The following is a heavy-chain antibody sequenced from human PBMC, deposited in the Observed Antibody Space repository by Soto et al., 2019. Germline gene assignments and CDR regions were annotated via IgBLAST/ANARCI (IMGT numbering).Heavy chain of an antibody. V-gene: IGHV4-59*08. CDR2: IYYSGST. CDR3: ARFAGEPSRPASIAARGHGYYYYYYMDV. Sequence: SETLSLTCTVSGGSISSYYWSWIRQPPGKGLEWIGYIYYSGSTNYNPSLKSRVTISVDTSKNQFSLKLSSVTAADTALYYCARFAGEPSRPASIAARGHGYYYYYYMDVWGKGTTVTVSS. D-gene: IGHD6-6*01. J-gene: IGHJ6*03. CDR1: GGSISSYY.